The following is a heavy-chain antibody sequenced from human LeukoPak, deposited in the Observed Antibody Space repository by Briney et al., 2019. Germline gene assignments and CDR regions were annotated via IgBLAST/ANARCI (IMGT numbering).Heavy chain of an antibody. D-gene: IGHD5-18*01. CDR2: IYTSGST. Sequence: SQTLSLTCTVSGGSISSGSYYWSWIRQPAGKGLEWIGRIYTSGSTNYNPSLKSRVTISVDTSKNQFSLKLSSVTAADTAVYYCARWGSYGFDYWGQGTLVTVSS. CDR3: ARWGSYGFDY. J-gene: IGHJ4*02. CDR1: GGSISSGSYY. V-gene: IGHV4-61*02.